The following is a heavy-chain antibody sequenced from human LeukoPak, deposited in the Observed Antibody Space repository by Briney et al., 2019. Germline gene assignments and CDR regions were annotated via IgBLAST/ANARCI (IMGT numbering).Heavy chain of an antibody. J-gene: IGHJ4*02. CDR1: GFTFSDYY. D-gene: IGHD6-19*01. V-gene: IGHV3-11*04. Sequence: GGSLRLSCAASGFTFSDYYMSWIRQAPGKGLEWVSSISGSSSSIYYADSVKGRFTVSRDNARNALYLQMHSLRVEDTAVYYCTRVIVAVPGYFDYFDFWGQGALVTVSS. CDR2: ISGSSSSI. CDR3: TRVIVAVPGYFDYFDF.